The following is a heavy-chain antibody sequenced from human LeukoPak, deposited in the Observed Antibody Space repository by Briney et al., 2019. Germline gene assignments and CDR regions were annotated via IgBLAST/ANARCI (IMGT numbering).Heavy chain of an antibody. CDR3: ARELPYDSSGYYQSPFDY. D-gene: IGHD3-22*01. J-gene: IGHJ4*02. CDR1: GGSTSGSSYS. V-gene: IGHV4-39*07. Sequence: SETLSLTCSVSGGSTSGSSYSWGWIRQPPRKGLEWIGNIDYSGTTHYNPSLKSRVTISIDTSEKQFSLRLSSVTAADTAVYYCARELPYDSSGYYQSPFDYWGQGTLVTVSS. CDR2: IDYSGTT.